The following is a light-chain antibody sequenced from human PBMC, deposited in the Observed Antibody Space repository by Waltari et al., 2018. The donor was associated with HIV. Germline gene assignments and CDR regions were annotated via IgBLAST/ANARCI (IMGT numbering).Light chain of an antibody. Sequence: SYELTQPPSVSVSPGQTARITCSGDTLPKKYAHWYQQKSGQAPVLVIYEDIKRPSGIPEIFSGSISGTMAILTISGAQVEDEADYYCYSTESNGNHRVFGGGTKLTVL. CDR3: YSTESNGNHRV. V-gene: IGLV3-10*01. CDR2: EDI. J-gene: IGLJ3*02. CDR1: TLPKKY.